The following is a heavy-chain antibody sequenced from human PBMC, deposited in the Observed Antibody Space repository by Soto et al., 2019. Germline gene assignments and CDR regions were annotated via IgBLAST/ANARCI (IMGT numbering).Heavy chain of an antibody. CDR1: GFTFSSYA. D-gene: IGHD5-18*01. J-gene: IGHJ3*02. V-gene: IGHV3-30-3*01. CDR2: ISYDGSNK. CDR3: ARDRVDTAMWGEVADAFDI. Sequence: QVQLVESGGGVVQPGRSLRLSCAASGFTFSSYAMHWVRQAPGKGLEWVAVISYDGSNKYYADSVKGRFTISRDNSKNTLYLQMNSLRAEDTAVYYCARDRVDTAMWGEVADAFDIWGQGTMVTVSS.